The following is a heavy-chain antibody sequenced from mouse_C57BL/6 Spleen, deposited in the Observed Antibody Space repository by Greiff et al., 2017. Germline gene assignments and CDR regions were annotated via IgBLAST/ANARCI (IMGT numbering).Heavy chain of an antibody. J-gene: IGHJ1*03. D-gene: IGHD1-1*01. CDR3: SRSYGSSFSYWYFDV. Sequence: QVQLQQPGAELVMPGASVKLSCKASGYTFTSYWMHWVKQRSGQGLEWIGEFDPSDSYTNYNQKFKGKSTLTVDKSSSTAYMQLSSLTSEDSAVYYCSRSYGSSFSYWYFDVWGTGTTVTVSS. CDR2: FDPSDSYT. V-gene: IGHV1-69*01. CDR1: GYTFTSYW.